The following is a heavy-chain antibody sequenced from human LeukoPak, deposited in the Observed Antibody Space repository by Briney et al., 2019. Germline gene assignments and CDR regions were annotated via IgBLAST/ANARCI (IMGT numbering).Heavy chain of an antibody. J-gene: IGHJ4*02. Sequence: GGSLRLSCAASGFTFSNYWMHWVRQAPGKGPVWVSRIKSDGSSTRFADSVQGRFTISRENGKNSLYLQMNSLRAEDTAVYYCARGFAGTLFYWGQGTLVTVSS. CDR2: IKSDGSST. V-gene: IGHV3-74*01. CDR1: GFTFSNYW. CDR3: ARGFAGTLFY. D-gene: IGHD6-13*01.